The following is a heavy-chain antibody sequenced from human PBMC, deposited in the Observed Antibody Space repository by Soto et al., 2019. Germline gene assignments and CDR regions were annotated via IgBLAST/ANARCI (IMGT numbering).Heavy chain of an antibody. CDR3: ARDHKGGYYYYGMDV. CDR2: ISSSGSTI. Sequence: ILSCAASGFTFSSYEMNWVRQAPGKGLEWVSYISSSGSTIYYADSVKGRFTISRDNAKNSLYLQMNSLRAEDTAVYYCARDHKGGYYYYGMDVWGQGTTVTVSS. CDR1: GFTFSSYE. J-gene: IGHJ6*02. V-gene: IGHV3-48*03.